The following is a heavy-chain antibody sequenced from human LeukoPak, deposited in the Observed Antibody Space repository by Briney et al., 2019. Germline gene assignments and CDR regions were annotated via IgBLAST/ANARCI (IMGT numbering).Heavy chain of an antibody. CDR2: IYSGGNT. V-gene: IGHV3-53*01. J-gene: IGHJ3*02. D-gene: IGHD2-21*02. CDR3: ARCGGDCYPGGAFDI. CDR1: GFTVSGNY. Sequence: PGGSLRLSCAASGFTVSGNYMSWVRQAPGKGLECVSIIYSGGNTHYADSVKGRFTISRDNSKNTLYLQMNSLSAEDTAVYYCARCGGDCYPGGAFDIWGQGTMVTVS.